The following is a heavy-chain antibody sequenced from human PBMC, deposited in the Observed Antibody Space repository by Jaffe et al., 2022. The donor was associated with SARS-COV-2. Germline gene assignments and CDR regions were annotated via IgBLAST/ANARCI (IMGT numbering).Heavy chain of an antibody. D-gene: IGHD2-8*01. CDR1: GFTFSGRG. J-gene: IGHJ4*02. CDR3: ARDFCPYIGCYDY. CDR2: ISSDSSII. V-gene: IGHV3-48*01. Sequence: EVQLVESGGNLVQPGGSLRLSCATSGFTFSGRGMNWVRQAPGKGLEWISYISSDSSIIYYGDSVKGRFTISRDNAKKSLSLQMNSLRAEDTAVYFCARDFCPYIGCYDYWGQGTLVTVSS.